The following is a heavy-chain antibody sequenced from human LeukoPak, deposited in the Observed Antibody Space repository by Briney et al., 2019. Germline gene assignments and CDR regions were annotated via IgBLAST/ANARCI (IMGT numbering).Heavy chain of an antibody. J-gene: IGHJ1*01. D-gene: IGHD2-15*01. Sequence: PSETLSLXCTVSGGSISSSSYYWGWIRQPPGKGLEWIGSIYYSGITYYNPSLKSRATISVDTSKNQFSLKLSSVTAADTAVYYCASFVVVIAAYDWGQGTLVTVSS. V-gene: IGHV4-39*01. CDR2: IYYSGIT. CDR3: ASFVVVIAAYD. CDR1: GGSISSSSYY.